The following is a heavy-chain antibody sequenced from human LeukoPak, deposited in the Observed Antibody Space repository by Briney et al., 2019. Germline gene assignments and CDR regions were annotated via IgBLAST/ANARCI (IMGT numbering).Heavy chain of an antibody. CDR2: ISYDGSNK. V-gene: IGHV3-30*18. J-gene: IGHJ4*02. Sequence: PGGSLRLSCAASGFTFSSYGMHWVRQAPGKGLEWVAVISYDGSNKYYADSVKGRFTISRESSKHTLYLQMNSLKPEDTALYYCAKDLIAVAGIDYWGQGTLVTVSS. CDR1: GFTFSSYG. CDR3: AKDLIAVAGIDY. D-gene: IGHD6-19*01.